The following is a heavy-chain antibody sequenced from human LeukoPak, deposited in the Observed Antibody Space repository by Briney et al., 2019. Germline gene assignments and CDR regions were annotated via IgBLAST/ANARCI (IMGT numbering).Heavy chain of an antibody. D-gene: IGHD5-18*01. CDR3: SKAFREFGTSSSYSSFDT. CDR1: GFTFSSFA. J-gene: IGHJ3*02. Sequence: GGSLRLSCAASGFTFSSFALSWVRQAPGKGLEWVSGVSYTRIATYYADSVKGRFTISRDDSQNILYLQMNGLRAEDTAVYFCSKAFREFGTSSSYSSFDTWGQGTMVTVSS. V-gene: IGHV3-23*05. CDR2: VSYTRIAT.